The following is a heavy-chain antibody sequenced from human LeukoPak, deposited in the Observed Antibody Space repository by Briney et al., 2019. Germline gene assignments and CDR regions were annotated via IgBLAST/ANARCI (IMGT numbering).Heavy chain of an antibody. Sequence: SETLSLTCAVSGGSISSDNWWSWVRQPPGKGLEWIGYIYYSGSTNYNPSLKSRVTISVDTSKNQFSLKLSSVTAADTAVYYCARESGYLSFGGGSYYFDYWGQGTLVTVSS. CDR3: ARESGYLSFGGGSYYFDY. CDR1: GGSISSDN. V-gene: IGHV4-4*02. CDR2: IYYSGST. J-gene: IGHJ4*02. D-gene: IGHD3-16*01.